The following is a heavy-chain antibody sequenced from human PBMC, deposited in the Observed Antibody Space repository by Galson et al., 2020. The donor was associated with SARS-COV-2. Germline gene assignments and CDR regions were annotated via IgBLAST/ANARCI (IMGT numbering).Heavy chain of an antibody. CDR3: ARAGWYYDSRCWGGYYYDYMDV. CDR2: IIPIFGTA. D-gene: IGHD3-22*01. Sequence: SVKVSCKASGGTFSSYAISWVRQAPGQGLEWMGGIIPIFGTANYAQKFQGRVTITADESTSTAYMELSSLRSEDTAVYYCARAGWYYDSRCWGGYYYDYMDVWGKGTTVTVSS. CDR1: GGTFSSYA. J-gene: IGHJ6*03. V-gene: IGHV1-69*13.